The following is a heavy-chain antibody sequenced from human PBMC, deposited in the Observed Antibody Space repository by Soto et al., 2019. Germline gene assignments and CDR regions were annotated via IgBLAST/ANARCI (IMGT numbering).Heavy chain of an antibody. CDR2: ISYDGSNK. J-gene: IGHJ4*02. CDR1: GFTFSSYA. V-gene: IGHV3-30-3*01. CDR3: ARDYCSGGSCPPSFDY. D-gene: IGHD2-15*01. Sequence: GGSLRLSCAASGFTFSSYAMHWVRQAPGKGLEWVAVISYDGSNKYYADSVKGRFTISRDNSKNTLYLQMNSLRAEDTAVYYCARDYCSGGSCPPSFDYWGQGTLVTVSS.